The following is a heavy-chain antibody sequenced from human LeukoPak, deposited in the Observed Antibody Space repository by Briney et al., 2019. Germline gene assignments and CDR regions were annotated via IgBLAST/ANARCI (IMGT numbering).Heavy chain of an antibody. CDR3: ATSGRRWDYFDF. V-gene: IGHV3-15*01. D-gene: IGHD4-23*01. Sequence: GGSLRLSCAASGFTFSNALMSWVRQAPGKGLDWVGRIKIKTDGETTDYAAPVKGRFTISRDDSESRLYLQMSSLKTEDTAMYYCATSGRRWDYFDFWGQGTLVTVSS. CDR1: GFTFSNAL. J-gene: IGHJ4*02. CDR2: IKIKTDGETT.